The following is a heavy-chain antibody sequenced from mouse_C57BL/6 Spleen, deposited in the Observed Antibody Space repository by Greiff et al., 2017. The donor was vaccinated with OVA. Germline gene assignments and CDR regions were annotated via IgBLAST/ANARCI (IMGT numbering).Heavy chain of an antibody. CDR1: GYTFTDHT. CDR3: ASHYGYDGGAMDY. Sequence: QVQLQQSDAELVKPGASVKISCKVSGYTFTDHTIHWMKQRPEQGLEWIGYIYPRDGSTKYNEKFKGKATLTADKSSSTAYMQLHSLTSEDSAVYFCASHYGYDGGAMDYWGQGTSVTVSS. J-gene: IGHJ4*01. D-gene: IGHD2-2*01. V-gene: IGHV1-78*01. CDR2: IYPRDGST.